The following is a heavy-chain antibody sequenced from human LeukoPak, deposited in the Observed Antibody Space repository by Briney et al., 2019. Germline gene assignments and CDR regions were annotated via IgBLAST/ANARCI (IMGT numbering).Heavy chain of an antibody. Sequence: GASVKVSCKASGYTFTSYGISWVRQAPGQGLEWMGWISAYNGNTNYAQKLQGRVTMTTDTSTSTAYMELRSLRSDDTAVYYCARDLTEYSWELPFDYWGQGTLVTVSS. CDR3: ARDLTEYSWELPFDY. J-gene: IGHJ4*02. CDR2: ISAYNGNT. D-gene: IGHD1-26*01. V-gene: IGHV1-18*01. CDR1: GYTFTSYG.